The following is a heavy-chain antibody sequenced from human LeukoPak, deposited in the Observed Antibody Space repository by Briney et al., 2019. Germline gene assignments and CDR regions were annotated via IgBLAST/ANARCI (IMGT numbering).Heavy chain of an antibody. CDR1: GFTFSSYG. Sequence: PGGSLRLSCAASGFTFSSYGMHWVRQAPGKGLEWVAVISYDGNNKYYAGSVKGRFTISRDNSKNTLYLQLNSLKPEDTAVYYCAKDTRCGGDCYSVGNYWGQGTLVTVSS. J-gene: IGHJ4*02. CDR2: ISYDGNNK. CDR3: AKDTRCGGDCYSVGNY. V-gene: IGHV3-30*18. D-gene: IGHD2-21*02.